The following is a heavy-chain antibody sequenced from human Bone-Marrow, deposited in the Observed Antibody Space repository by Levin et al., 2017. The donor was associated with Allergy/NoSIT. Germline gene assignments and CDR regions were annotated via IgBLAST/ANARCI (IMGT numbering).Heavy chain of an antibody. Sequence: HGESLKISCEGSGYTFTNYWIGWVRQMPGKGLEWMGIIYPGDSDTKYSPSFQGQVTISADKSISTAYLQWSSLKASDTAVYYCARHVGACDHTSCYMEDYFYSYMDVWGKGTTVTVSS. CDR1: GYTFTNYW. J-gene: IGHJ6*03. V-gene: IGHV5-51*01. CDR2: IYPGDSDT. CDR3: ARHVGACDHTSCYMEDYFYSYMDV. D-gene: IGHD2-2*02.